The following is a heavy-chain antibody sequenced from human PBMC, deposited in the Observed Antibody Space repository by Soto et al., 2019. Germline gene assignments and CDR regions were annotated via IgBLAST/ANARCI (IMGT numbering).Heavy chain of an antibody. CDR3: SSLQANSRGQCD. J-gene: IGHJ4*01. V-gene: IGHV4-31*11. CDR1: GSFISNGGYH. CDR2: INYDGST. Sequence: TLSLTCAVSGSFISNGGYHWNWVRQHPGKGLEWIGYINYDGSTYYNPSLKSRLTMTVDTTENQFSLKLSSVAAAATAVYFFSSLQANSRGQCDWGHGTPVTVSS. D-gene: IGHD6-6*01.